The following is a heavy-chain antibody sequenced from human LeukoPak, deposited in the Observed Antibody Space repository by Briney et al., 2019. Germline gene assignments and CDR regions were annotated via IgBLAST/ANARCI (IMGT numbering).Heavy chain of an antibody. J-gene: IGHJ4*02. CDR1: GFTISNCW. CDR3: ARGYSDSSGIDY. CDR2: IKQDGNKK. Sequence: AGSLCLSCAASGFTISNCWMTWVRQAPGKGLEWVASIKQDGNKKYYVDSVQGRFTVSRDNAKSSLYLQMNSLRAEDTAVYYCARGYSDSSGIDYWGQGTLVT. V-gene: IGHV3-7*04. D-gene: IGHD3-22*01.